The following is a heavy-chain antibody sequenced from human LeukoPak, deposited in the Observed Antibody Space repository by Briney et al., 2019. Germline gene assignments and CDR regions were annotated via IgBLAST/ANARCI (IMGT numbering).Heavy chain of an antibody. J-gene: IGHJ4*02. Sequence: PGGSLRLSCAASGFTFDDYAMHWVRQAPGKGLEWVSGISWNSGSIGYADSVKGRFTISRDNAKNSLYPQMNSLRAEDTAVYYCARARGRSTVALNPFDYWGQGTLVTVSS. V-gene: IGHV3-9*01. CDR2: ISWNSGSI. CDR3: ARARGRSTVALNPFDY. CDR1: GFTFDDYA. D-gene: IGHD2-2*01.